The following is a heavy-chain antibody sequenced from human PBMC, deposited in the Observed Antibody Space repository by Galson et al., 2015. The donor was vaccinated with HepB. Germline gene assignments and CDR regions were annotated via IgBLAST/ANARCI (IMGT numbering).Heavy chain of an antibody. CDR2: ISSSSTYI. Sequence: SLRLSCAASGFTFSNYSMNWVRQAPGKGLEWVSSISSSSTYIYYADSVKSRFTISRDNAKNSLYLQMNSLRAEDTAVYYCSRGVGNGVVIPVFDYWGQGTLSPSPQ. J-gene: IGHJ4*02. V-gene: IGHV3-21*01. CDR3: SRGVGNGVVIPVFDY. D-gene: IGHD2-8*01. CDR1: GFTFSNYS.